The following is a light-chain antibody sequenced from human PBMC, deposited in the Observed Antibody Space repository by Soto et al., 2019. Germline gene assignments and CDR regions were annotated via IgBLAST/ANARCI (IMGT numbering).Light chain of an antibody. CDR2: DVS. Sequence: QSVLTQPASVSGSPGQSITISCTGTSSDVGGYNYVSWYQQHPGKAPKLMIYDVSNRPSGVSNRFSGSKSGNTASLTISGLQAEDEADYSCSSYTSSGSYVVFGGGTKLTVL. V-gene: IGLV2-14*01. J-gene: IGLJ2*01. CDR1: SSDVGGYNY. CDR3: SSYTSSGSYVV.